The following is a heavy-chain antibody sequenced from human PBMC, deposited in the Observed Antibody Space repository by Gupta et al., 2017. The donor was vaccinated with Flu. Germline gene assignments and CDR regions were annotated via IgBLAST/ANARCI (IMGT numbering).Heavy chain of an antibody. D-gene: IGHD2-15*01. J-gene: IGHJ4*02. CDR2: IIPIFETS. CDR1: GGTFSSFA. Sequence: QVQLVQSGAEVKKPGSSVKVSCKASGGTFSSFAISWVRQAPGQGLEWMGGIIPIFETSKYSQKFQGRVTVGADKPTSTAYRELNNLRSDDTAVYYCATVRSVVVGYHLLFDSWGQGTLVTVSS. V-gene: IGHV1-69*06. CDR3: ATVRSVVVGYHLLFDS.